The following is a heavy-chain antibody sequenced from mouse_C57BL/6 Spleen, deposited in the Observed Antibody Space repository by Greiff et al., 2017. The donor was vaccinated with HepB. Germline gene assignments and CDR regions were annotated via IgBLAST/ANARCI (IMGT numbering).Heavy chain of an antibody. Sequence: LVESEGGLVQPGSSMKLSCTASGFTFSDYYMAWVRQVPEKGLEWVANINYDGSSTYYLDSLKSRFIISRDNAKNILYLQMSSLKSEDTATYYCAREADYFDYWGQGTTLTVSS. CDR1: GFTFSDYY. V-gene: IGHV5-16*01. CDR3: AREADYFDY. CDR2: INYDGSST. J-gene: IGHJ2*01.